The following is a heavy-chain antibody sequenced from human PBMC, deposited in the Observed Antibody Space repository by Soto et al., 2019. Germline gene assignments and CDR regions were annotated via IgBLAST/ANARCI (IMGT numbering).Heavy chain of an antibody. Sequence: PGGSLRLSCAASGLTFSSYAMHWVRQAPGKGLEWVAVISYDGSNKYYADSVKGRFTISRDNSKNTLYLQMNSLRAEDTAVYYCAREDRDIVVVPAAILPDYWGQGTLVTVSS. CDR3: AREDRDIVVVPAAILPDY. V-gene: IGHV3-30-3*01. D-gene: IGHD2-2*02. J-gene: IGHJ4*02. CDR2: ISYDGSNK. CDR1: GLTFSSYA.